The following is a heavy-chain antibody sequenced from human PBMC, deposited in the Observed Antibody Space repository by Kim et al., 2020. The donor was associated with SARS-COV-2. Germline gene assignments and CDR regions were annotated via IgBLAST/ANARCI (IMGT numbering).Heavy chain of an antibody. D-gene: IGHD6-19*01. CDR3: AGWSYYGMDV. J-gene: IGHJ6*02. V-gene: IGHV3-9*01. CDR1: GFTFDDYA. Sequence: GGSLRLSCAASGFTFDDYAMEWVRQAPGKGLEWVAGISWNSGSIGYADSVKGRFAISRDNSKNSLYLQMNSLRTEDTALYYCAGWSYYGMDVWCQGTTVTVS. CDR2: ISWNSGSI.